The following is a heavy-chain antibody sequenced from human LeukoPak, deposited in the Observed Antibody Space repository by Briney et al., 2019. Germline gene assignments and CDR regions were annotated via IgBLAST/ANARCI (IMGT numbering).Heavy chain of an antibody. J-gene: IGHJ3*02. D-gene: IGHD3-22*01. CDR3: ALHPKYYYDSSGGAFDI. V-gene: IGHV3-23*01. Sequence: GGSLRLSCAASGFTFSSYAMSWVRHAPGKGLEWVSAISGSGGSTYYADSVKGRFTISRDNSKNTLYLQMNSLRAEDTAVYYCALHPKYYYDSSGGAFDIWGQGTMVTVSS. CDR1: GFTFSSYA. CDR2: ISGSGGST.